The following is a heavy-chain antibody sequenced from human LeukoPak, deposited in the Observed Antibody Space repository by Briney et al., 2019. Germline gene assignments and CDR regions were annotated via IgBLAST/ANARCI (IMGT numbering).Heavy chain of an antibody. D-gene: IGHD1-20*01. CDR3: AKSGYHWNDDGPYYFDY. CDR1: EFTFSPYA. CDR2: IVGSGATT. Sequence: PGGSLRLSCADSEFTFSPYAMTWVRQAPGKGLEWISAIVGSGATTYYADSVKGRFTVSRDNSKNTLYLQMNSLRAEDTAVYYCAKSGYHWNDDGPYYFDYWGQGTLVTVSS. V-gene: IGHV3-23*01. J-gene: IGHJ4*02.